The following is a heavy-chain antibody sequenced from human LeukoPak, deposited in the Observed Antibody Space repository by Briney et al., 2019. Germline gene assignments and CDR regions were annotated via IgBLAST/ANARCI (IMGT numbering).Heavy chain of an antibody. CDR3: ARDSLWFGELHHDY. D-gene: IGHD3-10*01. CDR1: GYTFTSYG. Sequence: ASVKVSCKASGYTFTSYGISWVRQAPGQGLEWMGWISAYNGNTNYAQKLQGRVTMTTDTSTSTAYMELRGLRSDDTAVYYCARDSLWFGELHHDYWGQGTLVTVSS. V-gene: IGHV1-18*04. J-gene: IGHJ4*02. CDR2: ISAYNGNT.